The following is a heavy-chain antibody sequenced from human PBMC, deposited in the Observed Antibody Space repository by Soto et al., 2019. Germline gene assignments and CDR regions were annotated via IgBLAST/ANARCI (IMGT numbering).Heavy chain of an antibody. J-gene: IGHJ4*02. Sequence: EVQLVESGGGLIQPGGSLRLSCAVSGFTVSNNYMSWVRQAPGKGLEGVSVIYSGGYTAYGDSVKGRFTISRDNSKNTLNPQKNRPGPGHPAVYFWAGHPGGGGYWGQGTLVTVSS. CDR1: GFTVSNNY. D-gene: IGHD3-10*01. CDR2: IYSGGYT. CDR3: AGHPGGGGY. V-gene: IGHV3-53*01.